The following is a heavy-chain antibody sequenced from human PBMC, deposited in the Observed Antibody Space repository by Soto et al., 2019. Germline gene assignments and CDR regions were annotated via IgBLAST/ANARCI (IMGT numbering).Heavy chain of an antibody. J-gene: IGHJ4*02. CDR2: ISGSGGNT. CDR3: AKDFGGSGWYAPFV. Sequence: GGSLRLSCAASGFTFSSYAMSWVRQAPGKGLEWVSAISGSGGNTYYADSVKGRFTISRDNSKNTLYLQMNSLRAEDTAVYYCAKDFGGSGWYAPFVWGQGTLVTVSS. D-gene: IGHD6-19*01. V-gene: IGHV3-23*01. CDR1: GFTFSSYA.